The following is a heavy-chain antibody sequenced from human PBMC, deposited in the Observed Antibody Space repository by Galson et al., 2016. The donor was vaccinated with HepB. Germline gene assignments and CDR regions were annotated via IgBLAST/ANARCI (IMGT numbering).Heavy chain of an antibody. D-gene: IGHD5-24*01. CDR2: VHPGDSDT. V-gene: IGHV5-51*01. Sequence: QSGAEVKKPGESLKISCKASGYRFTDYWIGWVRQTPVKGLEWMGVVHPGDSDTIYTPSFEGQVTISADRSITTAYLQWRRLRASDTAMYYCVKRGDGYNVSASWGQGTLVTVSS. J-gene: IGHJ4*02. CDR3: VKRGDGYNVSAS. CDR1: GYRFTDYW.